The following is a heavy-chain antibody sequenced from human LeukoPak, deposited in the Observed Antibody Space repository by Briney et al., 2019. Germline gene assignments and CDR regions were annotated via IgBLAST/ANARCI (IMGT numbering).Heavy chain of an antibody. D-gene: IGHD3-16*01. CDR1: GFTFSSYA. V-gene: IGHV3-23*01. CDR2: ISGSGGRT. Sequence: GGSLRLSCAASGFTFSSYAMSWARQAPGKGLEWVSPISGSGGRTYYADSVKGRFPISRDNSRDSLYLKMNSLRDADMAVYYCAKGYYDYVLGTNYFDSWGQGTLVTVSS. J-gene: IGHJ4*02. CDR3: AKGYYDYVLGTNYFDS.